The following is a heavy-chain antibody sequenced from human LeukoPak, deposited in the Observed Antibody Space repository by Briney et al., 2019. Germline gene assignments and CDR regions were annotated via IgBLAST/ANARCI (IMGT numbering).Heavy chain of an antibody. CDR2: IKEDGSEK. CDR1: GFTFSSYA. V-gene: IGHV3-7*04. CDR3: ARDPYSGSPS. D-gene: IGHD1-26*01. J-gene: IGHJ5*02. Sequence: GGSLRLSCAASGFTFSSYAMSWVRQAPGKGLEWVANIKEDGSEKYYVDSVKGRFTISRDNAKNSVSLQMNSLRAEDTAVYYCARDPYSGSPSWGQGTLVTVSS.